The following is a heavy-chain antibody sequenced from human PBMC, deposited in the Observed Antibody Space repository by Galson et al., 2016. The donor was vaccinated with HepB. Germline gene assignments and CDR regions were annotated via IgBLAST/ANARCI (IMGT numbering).Heavy chain of an antibody. Sequence: SVKVSCKASGYTFTRYYMYWVRQAPGQGLEWMGIINPSGGSTTYAQKFQGRVTMTRDTSTSTVYMELSSLRSEDTAVYYCARGSYDYVWGSPPSAHWGQGTLVTVSS. CDR2: INPSGGST. D-gene: IGHD3-16*01. V-gene: IGHV1-46*01. J-gene: IGHJ4*02. CDR1: GYTFTRYY. CDR3: ARGSYDYVWGSPPSAH.